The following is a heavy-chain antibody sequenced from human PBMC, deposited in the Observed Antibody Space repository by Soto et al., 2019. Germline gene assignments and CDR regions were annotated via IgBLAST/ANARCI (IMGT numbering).Heavy chain of an antibody. Sequence: EVQLVESGGGLAQPGGSLRLSCAASGLTFSRAWMSWVRQAPGQGLEWVARVKSKIDGGAIDYAGPVKGRFTISRDDSRSTLYLQMSSLKTEDTALCYCTAEAYCGGGSCPEYWGQGTLVTVSS. CDR2: VKSKIDGGAI. J-gene: IGHJ4*02. CDR3: TAEAYCGGGSCPEY. D-gene: IGHD2-15*01. V-gene: IGHV3-15*01. CDR1: GLTFSRAW.